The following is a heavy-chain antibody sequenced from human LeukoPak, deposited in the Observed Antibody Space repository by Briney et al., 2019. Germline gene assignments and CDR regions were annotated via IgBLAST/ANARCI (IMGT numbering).Heavy chain of an antibody. V-gene: IGHV3-21*01. CDR3: ARALSPGAFDI. CDR1: GFTFSSYS. Sequence: GGSLRLSCEASGFTFSSYSMNWVRQAPGKGLEWVSSISSSSSYIYYADSVKGRFTISRDNAKNSLYLQMNSLRAEDTAVYYCARALSPGAFDIWGQGTMVTVSS. J-gene: IGHJ3*02. CDR2: ISSSSSYI. D-gene: IGHD2/OR15-2a*01.